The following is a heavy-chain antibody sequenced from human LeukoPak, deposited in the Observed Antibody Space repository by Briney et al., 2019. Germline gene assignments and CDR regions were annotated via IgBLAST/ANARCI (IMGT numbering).Heavy chain of an antibody. J-gene: IGHJ4*02. CDR3: AATIKRDYGDTNLDY. CDR2: MYNRGNT. CDR1: GGSISSFY. V-gene: IGHV4-59*01. Sequence: PSETLSLTCTVSGGSISSFYWSWIWQPPGEGLEWIGYMYNRGNTNYNPSLKSRVTISEDTSQNQLSLQLRSVTAADTAVYYCAATIKRDYGDTNLDYWGQGTLVTVSS. D-gene: IGHD4-17*01.